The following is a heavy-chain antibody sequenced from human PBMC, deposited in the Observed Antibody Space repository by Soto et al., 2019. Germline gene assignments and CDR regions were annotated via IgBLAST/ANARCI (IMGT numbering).Heavy chain of an antibody. CDR3: ARLEDCSGGSCRPSEDAFDI. D-gene: IGHD2-15*01. CDR1: GGSISSSSYY. Sequence: QLQLQESGPGLVKPSETLSLTCTVSGGSISSSSYYWGWIRQPPGKGLEWIGSIYYSGSTYYNPSLKSRVTISVDTSKNQFYLKLSSVTAADTAVYYCARLEDCSGGSCRPSEDAFDIWGQGTMVTVSS. J-gene: IGHJ3*02. CDR2: IYYSGST. V-gene: IGHV4-39*01.